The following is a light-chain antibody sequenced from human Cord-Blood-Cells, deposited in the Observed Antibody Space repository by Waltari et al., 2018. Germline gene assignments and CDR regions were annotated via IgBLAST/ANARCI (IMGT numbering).Light chain of an antibody. Sequence: SSELTQPPSVSVSPGQTARITCTEGASPQQYAYWYQQKPGQAPVLVIYKDRERPSGIPERFSGSSSGTTVTLTISGVQAEDEADYYCQSADSSGTWVFGGGTKLTVL. V-gene: IGLV3-25*03. J-gene: IGLJ3*02. CDR3: QSADSSGTWV. CDR1: ASPQQY. CDR2: KDR.